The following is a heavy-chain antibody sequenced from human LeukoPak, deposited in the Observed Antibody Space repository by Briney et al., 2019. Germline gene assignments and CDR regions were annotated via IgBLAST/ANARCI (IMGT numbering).Heavy chain of an antibody. V-gene: IGHV3-11*04. D-gene: IGHD6-13*01. CDR3: TRRPYSSSWYYFVY. CDR2: ISSSGSTI. Sequence: SGGSLRLSCAASGFTFSDYYMSWVRQAPGKGLEWVSYISSSGSTIYYADSVEGRFTISRDNAKNSLYLQMSSLRVEDTAVYYCTRRPYSSSWYYFVYWGQGTLVTVSS. J-gene: IGHJ4*02. CDR1: GFTFSDYY.